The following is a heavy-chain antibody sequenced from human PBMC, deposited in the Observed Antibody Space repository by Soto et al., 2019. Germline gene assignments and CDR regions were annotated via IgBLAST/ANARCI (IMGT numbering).Heavy chain of an antibody. CDR2: TYYRSKWYN. D-gene: IGHD6-19*01. Sequence: SQTLSLTCDISGDSVNSNSAAWNWIRQSPSRGLEWLGRTYYRSKWYNDYAVSVKCRITINPDTSKKQFSLQLNSVTPEDTAVYYCARAKYGSGWYFDYWAQGTLVTVSS. CDR3: ARAKYGSGWYFDY. V-gene: IGHV6-1*01. CDR1: GDSVNSNSAA. J-gene: IGHJ4*02.